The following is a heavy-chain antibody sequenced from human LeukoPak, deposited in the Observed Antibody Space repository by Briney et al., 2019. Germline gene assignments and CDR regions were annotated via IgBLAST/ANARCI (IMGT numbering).Heavy chain of an antibody. V-gene: IGHV1-18*01. CDR3: ARDIAPYDSSGYYGDY. Sequence: AASVKVSCKASGYTFTSYGISWVRQAPGQGLEWMGWISAYNGNTNYAQKLQGRVTMTTDTSTSTAYMELRSLRSDDTAVYYCARDIAPYDSSGYYGDYWGQGTLVTVSS. CDR2: ISAYNGNT. J-gene: IGHJ4*02. CDR1: GYTFTSYG. D-gene: IGHD3-22*01.